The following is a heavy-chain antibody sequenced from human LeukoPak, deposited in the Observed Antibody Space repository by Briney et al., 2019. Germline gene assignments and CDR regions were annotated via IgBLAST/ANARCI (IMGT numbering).Heavy chain of an antibody. CDR1: GYTFTSYG. D-gene: IGHD3-22*01. CDR2: INPNSGNT. Sequence: ASVKVSCKASGYTFTSYGISWVRQAPGQGLEWMGWINPNSGNTGYAQKFQGRVTITRNTSISTAYMELSSLRSEDTAVYYCARENYDSSGYYDYWGQGTLVTVSS. J-gene: IGHJ4*02. V-gene: IGHV1-8*03. CDR3: ARENYDSSGYYDY.